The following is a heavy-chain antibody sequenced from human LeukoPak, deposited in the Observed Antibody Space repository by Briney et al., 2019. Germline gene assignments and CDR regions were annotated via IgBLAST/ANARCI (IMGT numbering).Heavy chain of an antibody. CDR1: GFTFDDYA. CDR2: ISWNSGSI. CDR3: AKDNSYDSSGYQNFDY. D-gene: IGHD3-22*01. J-gene: IGHJ4*02. V-gene: IGHV3-9*01. Sequence: GGSLRLSCAASGFTFDDYAMHWVRQAPGKGLEWISGISWNSGSIGYADSVKGRFTISRDNAKNSLYLQMNSLRAEDTALYYCAKDNSYDSSGYQNFDYWGQGTLVTVSS.